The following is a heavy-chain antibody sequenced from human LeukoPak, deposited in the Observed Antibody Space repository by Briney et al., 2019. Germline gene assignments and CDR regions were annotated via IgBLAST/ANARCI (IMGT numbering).Heavy chain of an antibody. V-gene: IGHV4-39*07. CDR2: IFYSGST. Sequence: PSETLSLTCTVSGGSISSSSYYWGWIRQPPGKGLEWIGSIFYSGSTYYNPSLKSRVTVSLDTSKNQFSLKLSSVTAADTAVYYCARDFSFYGSGAFDYWGQGTLVTVSS. CDR3: ARDFSFYGSGAFDY. D-gene: IGHD3-10*01. J-gene: IGHJ4*02. CDR1: GGSISSSSYY.